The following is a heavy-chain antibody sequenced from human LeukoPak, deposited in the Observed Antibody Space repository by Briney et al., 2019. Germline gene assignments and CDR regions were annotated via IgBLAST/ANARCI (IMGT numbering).Heavy chain of an antibody. CDR1: GYTFTSYY. J-gene: IGHJ4*02. CDR3: ARDVEYCGGGCYSEATGFDY. V-gene: IGHV1-46*01. CDR2: INPSGGST. D-gene: IGHD2-21*02. Sequence: VASVKVSCKASGYTFTSYYMHWVRQAPGQGLEWMGIINPSGGSTSYAQKFQGRVTMTRDTSTSTVYMELSSLRSEDTAVYYCARDVEYCGGGCYSEATGFDYWGQGTLVTVSS.